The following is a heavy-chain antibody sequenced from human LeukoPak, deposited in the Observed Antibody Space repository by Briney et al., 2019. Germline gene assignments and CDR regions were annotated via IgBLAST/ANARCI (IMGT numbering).Heavy chain of an antibody. CDR3: ARGGAITIFGVAMSDAFDI. J-gene: IGHJ3*02. Sequence: SETLSLTCTVSGGSISSGGYYWSWIRQPPGKGLEWIGYIYYSGSTNYNPSLKSRVTISVDTSKNQFSLKLSSVTAADTAVYYCARGGAITIFGVAMSDAFDIWGQGTMVTVSS. CDR1: GGSISSGGYY. D-gene: IGHD3-3*01. V-gene: IGHV4-61*08. CDR2: IYYSGST.